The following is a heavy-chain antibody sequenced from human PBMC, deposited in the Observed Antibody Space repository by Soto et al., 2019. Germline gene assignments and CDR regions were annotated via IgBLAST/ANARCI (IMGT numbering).Heavy chain of an antibody. D-gene: IGHD4-17*01. CDR2: IYPDDSTT. J-gene: IGHJ3*02. CDR3: ARLRTSVTTEDAFDI. V-gene: IGHV5-51*01. CDR1: GYSISSGDW. Sequence: ETLSLTCAVSGYSISSGDWLGWVRQLPGKGLERMGIIYPDDSTTRYGPSFQGQVTISVDKSIDTAFLQWGSLRASDTAMYYCARLRTSVTTEDAFDIWGPGTKVTVSS.